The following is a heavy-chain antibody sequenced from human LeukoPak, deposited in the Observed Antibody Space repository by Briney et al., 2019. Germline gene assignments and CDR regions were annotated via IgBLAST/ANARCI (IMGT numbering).Heavy chain of an antibody. CDR3: ARGDDLLTGSYDWFNP. Sequence: PSETLSLTRAVSGVSMNNNYWAWMRQSPGGKLEWIGYMSFSGSATYNPSLNSRVSISVDSSKNQFSLDLTSLTAADTAVYYCARGDDLLTGSYDWFNPWGQGTLVIVSS. D-gene: IGHD3-9*01. V-gene: IGHV4-4*09. CDR1: GVSMNNNY. J-gene: IGHJ5*02. CDR2: MSFSGSA.